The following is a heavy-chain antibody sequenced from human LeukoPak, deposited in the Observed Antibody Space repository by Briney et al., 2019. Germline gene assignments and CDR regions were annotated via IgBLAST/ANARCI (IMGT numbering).Heavy chain of an antibody. CDR3: ARGGDIVVVPAAINMDV. CDR2: IYYSGYT. J-gene: IGHJ6*03. D-gene: IGHD2-2*01. Sequence: SETLSLTCTVSGGSISSSSYYWGWIRQPPGKGLKWIGNIYYSGYTTYSPSLRSRVTISVDTSKNQFSLKLSSVTAADTAVYYCARGGDIVVVPAAINMDVWGKGTTVTVSS. V-gene: IGHV4-61*05. CDR1: GGSISSSSYY.